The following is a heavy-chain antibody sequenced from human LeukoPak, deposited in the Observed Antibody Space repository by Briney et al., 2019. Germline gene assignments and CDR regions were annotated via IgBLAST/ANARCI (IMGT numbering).Heavy chain of an antibody. CDR1: GDSISRYY. V-gene: IGHV4-4*07. D-gene: IGHD4-17*01. CDR3: ARFTTVTTI. Sequence: LETLSLTCTVSGDSISRYYWSWIRQPAGKGLEWIGRIYNGGIITYNPSLKSRVTMSIDTSNNQFSLRLRFVTAADTAVYYCARFTTVTTIWGQGALVTVSS. CDR2: IYNGGII. J-gene: IGHJ4*02.